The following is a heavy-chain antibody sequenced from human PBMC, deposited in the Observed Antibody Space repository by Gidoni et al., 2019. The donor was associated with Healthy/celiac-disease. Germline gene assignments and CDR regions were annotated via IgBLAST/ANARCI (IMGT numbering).Heavy chain of an antibody. CDR3: ARARAVEPAANWFDP. Sequence: QVQLQESGPGLVTPSQTLSLTCTVSGGSISSSTYYWSWIRQPPGKGLEWIGYVYYSGSTYYNPSLKRRVTMAVDTAKNLFSLKQTSVTAADTAVYYCARARAVEPAANWFDPWGQGTLVTVSS. D-gene: IGHD2-2*01. CDR2: VYYSGST. CDR1: GGSISSSTYY. V-gene: IGHV4-31*03. J-gene: IGHJ5*02.